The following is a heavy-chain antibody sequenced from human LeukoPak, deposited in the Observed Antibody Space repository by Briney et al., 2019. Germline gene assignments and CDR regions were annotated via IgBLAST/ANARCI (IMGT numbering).Heavy chain of an antibody. J-gene: IGHJ4*02. CDR1: GFSFGTYG. CDR3: ARDAGSGYFDY. D-gene: IGHD6-19*01. V-gene: IGHV3-48*02. CDR2: ISASSSTI. Sequence: GGSLRLSCAASGFSFGTYGMNWVRQAPGKGLQWVSYISASSSTIYYADSVKGRFTISRDNAKNSLYLQVNGLRDEDTAVYYCARDAGSGYFDYWGQGTLVTVSS.